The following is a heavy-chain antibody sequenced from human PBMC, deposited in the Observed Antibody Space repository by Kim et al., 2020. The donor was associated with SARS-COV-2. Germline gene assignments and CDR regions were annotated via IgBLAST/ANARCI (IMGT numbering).Heavy chain of an antibody. J-gene: IGHJ3*02. CDR3: AREVSREWSLGGIGSGKNGAFDI. CDR1: GGSISSYY. Sequence: SETLSLTCTVSGGSISSYYWSWIRQPPGKGLEWIGYIYYSGSTNYNPSLKSRVTISVDTSKNQFSLKLSSVTAADTAVYYCAREVSREWSLGGIGSGKNGAFDIWGQGTMVTVSS. CDR2: IYYSGST. V-gene: IGHV4-59*01. D-gene: IGHD3-3*01.